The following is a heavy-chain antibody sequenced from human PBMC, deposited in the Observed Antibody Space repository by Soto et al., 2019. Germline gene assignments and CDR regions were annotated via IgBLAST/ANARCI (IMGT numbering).Heavy chain of an antibody. CDR3: ARDGQQLAPYALDV. CDR1: GFTFSSHA. Sequence: QVQLVESGGGVVQPGRSLRLSCTASGFTFSSHAMHWVRQAPGKGLEWVAQIWYDGSNKYYADSVKGRFTISRDNSKNTLYVQMNSLRVEDTAVYYRARDGQQLAPYALDVWGQGTSVTVSS. CDR2: IWYDGSNK. J-gene: IGHJ6*02. V-gene: IGHV3-33*01. D-gene: IGHD6-13*01.